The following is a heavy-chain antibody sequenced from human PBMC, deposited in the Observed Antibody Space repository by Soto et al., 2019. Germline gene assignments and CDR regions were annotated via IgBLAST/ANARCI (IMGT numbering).Heavy chain of an antibody. CDR1: GGTFSSYA. CDR3: ASDPGHIVATMAYYYYYGMDV. D-gene: IGHD5-12*01. J-gene: IGHJ6*02. V-gene: IGHV1-69*01. Sequence: QVQLVQSGAEVKKPGSSVKVSCKASGGTFSSYAISWVRQAPGQGLEWMGGIIPIFGTANYAQKFQGRVTITADESTSTSSMELSRLRSEDTAVYYCASDPGHIVATMAYYYYYGMDVWGQGTTVTVSS. CDR2: IIPIFGTA.